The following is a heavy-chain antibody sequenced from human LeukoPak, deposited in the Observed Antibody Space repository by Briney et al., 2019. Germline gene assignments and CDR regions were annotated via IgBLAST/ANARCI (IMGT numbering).Heavy chain of an antibody. V-gene: IGHV4-31*03. Sequence: SETLSLTCTVSGGSISSGGYYWSWIRQHPGKGLEWIGYIYYSGSTYYNPSLKSRVTISVDTSKNQFSLKLSSVTAADTAVYYCARAPPKGYCTNGVCYKENYYYYYYMDVWGKGTTVTVSS. CDR3: ARAPPKGYCTNGVCYKENYYYYYYMDV. CDR1: GGSISSGGYY. D-gene: IGHD2-8*01. J-gene: IGHJ6*03. CDR2: IYYSGST.